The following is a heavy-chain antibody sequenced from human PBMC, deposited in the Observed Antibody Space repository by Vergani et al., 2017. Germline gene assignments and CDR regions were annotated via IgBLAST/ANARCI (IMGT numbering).Heavy chain of an antibody. D-gene: IGHD3-10*01. CDR1: GFTFDDYA. CDR2: ISWNSGSM. CDR3: AKDWTYGSGSYYNGGDYFDY. J-gene: IGHJ4*02. V-gene: IGHV3-9*01. Sequence: EVQLVESGGGLVQPGRSLRLSCAASGFTFDDYAMHWVRQAPGKGLEWVSGISWNSGSMGYADSVKGRFTISRDNAKNSLYLQMNSLRAEDTALYYCAKDWTYGSGSYYNGGDYFDYWGQGTLVTVSS.